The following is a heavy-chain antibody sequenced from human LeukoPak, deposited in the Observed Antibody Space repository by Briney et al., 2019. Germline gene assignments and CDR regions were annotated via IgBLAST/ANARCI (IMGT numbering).Heavy chain of an antibody. CDR2: ISAYNGNT. CDR1: GYTFTSYG. Sequence: ASVKVSCKASGYTFTSYGISWVRQAPGQGLEWMGWISAYNGNTNYAQKLQGRVTMTTDTSTSTAYMELRSLRSDDTAVYYRGVFEDSSWYFRFDPWGQGTLVTVSS. J-gene: IGHJ5*02. D-gene: IGHD6-13*01. V-gene: IGHV1-18*01. CDR3: GVFEDSSWYFRFDP.